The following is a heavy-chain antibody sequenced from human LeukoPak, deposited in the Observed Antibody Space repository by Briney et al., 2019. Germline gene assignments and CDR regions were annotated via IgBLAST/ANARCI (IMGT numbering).Heavy chain of an antibody. CDR3: ASSTPPGITVSSLHY. Sequence: GGSLRLSCAASGFTFSSYAMTWVRQAPGKGLEWVSALSDSGASKYYADSVKGRFTISRDNSKNTLYLQINSLTADDTAVYYCASSTPPGITVSSLHYWGPPTLVALSP. CDR2: LSDSGASK. J-gene: IGHJ4*02. D-gene: IGHD3-10*01. V-gene: IGHV3-23*01. CDR1: GFTFSSYA.